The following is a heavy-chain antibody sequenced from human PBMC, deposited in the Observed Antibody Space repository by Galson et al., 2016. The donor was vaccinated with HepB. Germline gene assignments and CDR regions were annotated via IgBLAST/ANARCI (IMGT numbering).Heavy chain of an antibody. Sequence: SLRLSCAGSELSFSSYSMRWVRQAPGKGLEWLSYISPSSSTIYYADSVQGRFTISRDNANNLLYLHMSSLRAEDTAMYFCARGLWGTSSPSLFDYWGQGTLVTVSS. D-gene: IGHD2-2*01. CDR3: ARGLWGTSSPSLFDY. V-gene: IGHV3-48*01. J-gene: IGHJ4*02. CDR2: ISPSSSTI. CDR1: ELSFSSYS.